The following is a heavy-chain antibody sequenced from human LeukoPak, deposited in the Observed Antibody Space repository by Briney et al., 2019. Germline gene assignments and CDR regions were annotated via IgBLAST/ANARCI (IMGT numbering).Heavy chain of an antibody. D-gene: IGHD5-12*01. CDR3: ARSPGYSGYDPFDY. V-gene: IGHV3-7*05. CDR2: IKQDGSEE. Sequence: PGGSLRLSCAASGFTFSSYWMSWVRQAPGKGLEWVANIKQDGSEEVYVDSVKGRFTISRDNAKNSLFLQMNTLRAEDTAVYYCARSPGYSGYDPFDYWGQGTLVTVSS. CDR1: GFTFSSYW. J-gene: IGHJ4*02.